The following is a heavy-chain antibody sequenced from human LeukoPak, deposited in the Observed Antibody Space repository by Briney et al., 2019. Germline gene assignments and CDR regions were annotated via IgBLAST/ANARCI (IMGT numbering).Heavy chain of an antibody. J-gene: IGHJ4*02. V-gene: IGHV3-23*01. D-gene: IGHD4-23*01. Sequence: GGSLRLSCAASGFTFSNYAMSWVRQAPGKGLEWVSGTSDSGDSTYYADSVKGRFTISRGNSKNTLYLQMNSLRAEDTAVYYCAKTTAMTTVLSGFDYWGQGTLVTVSS. CDR2: TSDSGDST. CDR1: GFTFSNYA. CDR3: AKTTAMTTVLSGFDY.